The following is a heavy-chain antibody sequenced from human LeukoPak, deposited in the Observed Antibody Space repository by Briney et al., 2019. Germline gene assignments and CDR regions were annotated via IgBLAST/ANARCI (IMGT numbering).Heavy chain of an antibody. D-gene: IGHD5-18*01. V-gene: IGHV3-53*01. J-gene: IGHJ4*02. Sequence: PGGSLRLSCAASGFTVSSNYMSWVRQAPGKGLEWVSVIYSGGSTYYADSVKGRFTISRDNSKNTLYLQMNSLRAEDTAVYYCARDSRGYSYGLDYWGQGTLVTVSS. CDR1: GFTVSSNY. CDR2: IYSGGST. CDR3: ARDSRGYSYGLDY.